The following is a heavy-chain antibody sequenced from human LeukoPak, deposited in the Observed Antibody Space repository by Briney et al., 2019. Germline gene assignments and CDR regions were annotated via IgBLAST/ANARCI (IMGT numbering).Heavy chain of an antibody. D-gene: IGHD1-26*01. CDR1: GFTFDDYA. Sequence: GRSLRLSCAASGFTFDDYAMHWVRQAPGKGLEWVSGISWNSGSIGYADSVKGRFTISRDNAKNSLYLQMNSLRAEDTALYYCAKDRSGSSNDAFDIWGQGIMVTVSS. V-gene: IGHV3-9*01. CDR3: AKDRSGSSNDAFDI. J-gene: IGHJ3*02. CDR2: ISWNSGSI.